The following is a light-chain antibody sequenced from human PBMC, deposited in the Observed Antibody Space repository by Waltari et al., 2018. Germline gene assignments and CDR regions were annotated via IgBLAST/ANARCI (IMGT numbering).Light chain of an antibody. CDR2: DVS. Sequence: QSALTQPASVSGSPGQSITISCTGVSGDVGDYKYVSWYQQHPGKAPQFIISDVSNRPSGVSDRFSASKSGNTASLTISGLQAEDEADYYCCSYTSSTTYVSGPGTKVTVL. CDR3: CSYTSSTTYV. CDR1: SGDVGDYKY. J-gene: IGLJ1*01. V-gene: IGLV2-14*03.